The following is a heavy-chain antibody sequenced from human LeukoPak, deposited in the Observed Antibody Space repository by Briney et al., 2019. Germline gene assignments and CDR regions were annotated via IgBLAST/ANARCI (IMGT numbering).Heavy chain of an antibody. Sequence: ASVKVSCKASGGTFSSYAISWVRQAPGQGLEWMGWISAYNGNTNYAQKLQGRVTMTTDTSTSTAYMELRSLRSDDTAVYYCARATVGYCSSTSCPEYFQHWGQGTLVTVSS. CDR2: ISAYNGNT. J-gene: IGHJ1*01. CDR3: ARATVGYCSSTSCPEYFQH. V-gene: IGHV1-18*01. CDR1: GGTFSSYA. D-gene: IGHD2-2*01.